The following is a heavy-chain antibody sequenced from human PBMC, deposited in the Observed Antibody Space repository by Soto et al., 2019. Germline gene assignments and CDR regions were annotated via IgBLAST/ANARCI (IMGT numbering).Heavy chain of an antibody. D-gene: IGHD4-17*01. CDR2: ISYDGSNK. CDR3: SRGPYGDSHVDAFDI. CDR1: GFTFSSYA. Sequence: GGSLRLSCAASGFTFSSYAMHWVRQAPGKGLEWVAVISYDGSNKYYADSVKGRFTISRDNSKNTLYLQMNSLRAEDTAVYYCSRGPYGDSHVDAFDIWGHGTMVTVSS. V-gene: IGHV3-30-3*01. J-gene: IGHJ3*02.